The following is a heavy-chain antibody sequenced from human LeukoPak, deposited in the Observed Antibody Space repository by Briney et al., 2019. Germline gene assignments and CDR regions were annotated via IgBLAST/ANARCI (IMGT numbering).Heavy chain of an antibody. D-gene: IGHD6-13*01. V-gene: IGHV4-34*01. J-gene: IGHJ5*02. CDR1: GGSFSGYY. Sequence: SETLSLTCAVYGGSFSGYYWTWIRQPPGKGLEWIGEINHSGSTYYYPSLKSRVTISLDTSKNQFSLKLSSVTAADTAVYYCARAYFSSWYMNWFDPWGQGTLVTVSS. CDR3: ARAYFSSWYMNWFDP. CDR2: INHSGST.